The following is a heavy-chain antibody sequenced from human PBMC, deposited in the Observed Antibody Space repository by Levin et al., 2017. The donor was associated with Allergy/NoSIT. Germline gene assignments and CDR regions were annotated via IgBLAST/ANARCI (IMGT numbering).Heavy chain of an antibody. Sequence: ASVKVSCKASGYTFTNYYLHWVRQAPGQGLEWMGIINPSGDNTLYAQKFQGRVTMTSDTSTSTVYMELSSLRLEDTAVYYCAREAPTFELWGQGTLVAVSS. CDR1: GYTFTNYY. V-gene: IGHV1-46*01. J-gene: IGHJ1*01. D-gene: IGHD3-10*01. CDR3: AREAPTFEL. CDR2: INPSGDNT.